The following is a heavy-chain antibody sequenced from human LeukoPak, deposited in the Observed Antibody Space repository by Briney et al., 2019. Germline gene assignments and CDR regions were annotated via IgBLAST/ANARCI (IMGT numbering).Heavy chain of an antibody. D-gene: IGHD2-15*01. CDR1: GRSISSSSYY. CDR3: ARTPSQGYCSGGSCFQFDP. V-gene: IGHV4-61*05. J-gene: IGHJ5*02. Sequence: PSETLSLTCTVSGRSISSSSYYWGWIRQPPGKGLEWIGYIYYSGSTNYNPSLKSRVTISVDTSKNQFSLKLSSVTAADTAVYYCARTPSQGYCSGGSCFQFDPWGQGTLVTVSS. CDR2: IYYSGST.